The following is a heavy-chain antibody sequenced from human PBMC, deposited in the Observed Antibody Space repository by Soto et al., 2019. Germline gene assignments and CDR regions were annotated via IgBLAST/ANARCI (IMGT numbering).Heavy chain of an antibody. CDR3: AHRPSYCSGGSCYSGFDY. CDR2: IYWDDDK. D-gene: IGHD2-15*01. Sequence: QITLKESGPTLVKPTQTLTLTCTFSGFSLSTSGVGVCWIRQPPGKALEWLALIYWDDDKRYSPSLKSRLTITKDTSQNHVVLTMTNMDPVDTATYYCAHRPSYCSGGSCYSGFDYWGQGTLVTVSS. J-gene: IGHJ4*02. CDR1: GFSLSTSGVG. V-gene: IGHV2-5*02.